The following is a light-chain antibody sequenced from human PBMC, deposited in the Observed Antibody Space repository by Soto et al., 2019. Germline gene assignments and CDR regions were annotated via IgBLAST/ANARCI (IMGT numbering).Light chain of an antibody. CDR2: DVS. Sequence: QSALTQPASVSGSPGQSITISCTGTSSDVGGYDYVSWYQQHPGKAPKLLIYDVSYRPSGVSNRFSGSKSGNTASLAISGLQADDEADYHCSSYTSSGTVLFGGGTKLTVL. V-gene: IGLV2-14*01. J-gene: IGLJ2*01. CDR1: SSDVGGYDY. CDR3: SSYTSSGTVL.